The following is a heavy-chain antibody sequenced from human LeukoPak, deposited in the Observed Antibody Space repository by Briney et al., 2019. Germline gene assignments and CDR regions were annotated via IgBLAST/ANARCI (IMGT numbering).Heavy chain of an antibody. J-gene: IGHJ4*02. CDR3: ARYRLVWLPAPVFDF. CDR1: EFTFSSYW. CDR2: IKQDGSEK. V-gene: IGHV3-7*01. D-gene: IGHD5-24*01. Sequence: GGSLRLSCAASEFTFSSYWMSWVRQAPGKGLEWVANIKQDGSEKYYVDSVKGRFTISRDNAKNSLYLQMDSLRAEDTAVYYCARYRLVWLPAPVFDFWGQGTLVTVSS.